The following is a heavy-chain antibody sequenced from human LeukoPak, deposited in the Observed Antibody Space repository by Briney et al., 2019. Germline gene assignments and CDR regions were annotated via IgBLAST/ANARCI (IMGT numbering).Heavy chain of an antibody. J-gene: IGHJ6*03. Sequence: ASVKVSCKASGYTFTAYYMHWVRQAPGQGLEWMGWINTNTGNPTYAQGFTGRFVFSLDTSVSTAYLQISSLKAEDTAVYYCARVYDSSSWYWNYYYYYMDVWGKGTTVTVSS. CDR3: ARVYDSSSWYWNYYYYYMDV. CDR2: INTNTGNP. CDR1: GYTFTAYY. V-gene: IGHV7-4-1*02. D-gene: IGHD6-13*01.